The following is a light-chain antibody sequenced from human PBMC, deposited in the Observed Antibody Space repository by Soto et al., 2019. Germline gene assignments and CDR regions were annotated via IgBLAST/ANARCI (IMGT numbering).Light chain of an antibody. CDR3: CSYAGSSSAYV. J-gene: IGLJ1*01. CDR1: SSDVGSYNV. CDR2: EVS. V-gene: IGLV2-23*02. Sequence: QSALTQPASVSGSPGQSITISCTGTSSDVGSYNVVSWYQQHPGNAPKLLIYEVSKRPSGVSDRFSGSKSGNTASLTISGLQAEDEADYHCCSYAGSSSAYVFGTGTKVTVL.